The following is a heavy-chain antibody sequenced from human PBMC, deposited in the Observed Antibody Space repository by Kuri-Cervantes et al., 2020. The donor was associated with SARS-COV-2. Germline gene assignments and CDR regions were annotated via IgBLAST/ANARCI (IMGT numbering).Heavy chain of an antibody. V-gene: IGHV3-13*01. CDR3: AKDDYDSSGYYPSDFDY. Sequence: GESLKISCAASGFTFSSYDMHWVRQATGKGLEWVSAIGTAGDTYYPGSVKGRSTISRENAKNSLYLQMNSLRAGDTAVYYCAKDDYDSSGYYPSDFDYWGQGTLVTVSS. CDR1: GFTFSSYD. CDR2: IGTAGDT. J-gene: IGHJ4*02. D-gene: IGHD3-22*01.